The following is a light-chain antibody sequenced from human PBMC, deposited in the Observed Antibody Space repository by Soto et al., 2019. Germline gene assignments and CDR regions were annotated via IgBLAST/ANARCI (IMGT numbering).Light chain of an antibody. Sequence: EIVMTQSPATLSLSPGERATLSCRASQSVSSNLAWYQQKPGHAPRLLIYGASTRATGTPSRFSGSGSGTELTLTISIVQSEDFSVYYCEEYNNCPPITFGQGPRREI. J-gene: IGKJ5*01. CDR1: QSVSSN. CDR2: GAS. CDR3: EEYNNCPPIT. V-gene: IGKV3-15*01.